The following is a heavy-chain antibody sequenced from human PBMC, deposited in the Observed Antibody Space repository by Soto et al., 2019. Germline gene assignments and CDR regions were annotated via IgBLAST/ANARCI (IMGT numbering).Heavy chain of an antibody. Sequence: EVQLLESGGGLVQPGGSLRLSCAASGFSFSSYAMTWVRQAPGKGLEGLSIIRGSGGSTYYADSVQGRFTISRDNSKNTLYLQMNSRRAGDTATYYCANGEAVAATSYFDQWGQGTLVTVSS. CDR3: ANGEAVAATSYFDQ. CDR1: GFSFSSYA. CDR2: IRGSGGST. D-gene: IGHD2-15*01. J-gene: IGHJ4*02. V-gene: IGHV3-23*01.